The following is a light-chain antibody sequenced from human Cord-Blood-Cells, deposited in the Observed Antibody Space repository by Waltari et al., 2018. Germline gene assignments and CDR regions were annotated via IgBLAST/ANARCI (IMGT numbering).Light chain of an antibody. CDR2: KAS. V-gene: IGKV1-5*03. J-gene: IGKJ1*01. CDR3: QQYNSYSGT. CDR1: QSISSW. Sequence: DIQMTQSPSTLSASVGDRVTITCRASQSISSWLAWYQQKPWKAPKILIYKASSLESGVPSRFSGSGSGTEFPLTISSLQPDDFATYYCQQYNSYSGTFGQGTKVEIK.